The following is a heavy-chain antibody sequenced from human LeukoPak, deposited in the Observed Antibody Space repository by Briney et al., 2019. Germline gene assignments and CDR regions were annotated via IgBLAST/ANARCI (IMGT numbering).Heavy chain of an antibody. CDR2: ISGGSSTI. J-gene: IGHJ5*02. Sequence: GGSLRLSCAASGFSFSTYSMNWVRQAPGKGLEWVSYISGGSSTIYYADSVKGRFTISRDNAKNSLYLQMNSLRVEDTAVYYCTRDSSGWYHWFDPWGQGTLVIVSS. D-gene: IGHD6-19*01. CDR3: TRDSSGWYHWFDP. V-gene: IGHV3-48*01. CDR1: GFSFSTYS.